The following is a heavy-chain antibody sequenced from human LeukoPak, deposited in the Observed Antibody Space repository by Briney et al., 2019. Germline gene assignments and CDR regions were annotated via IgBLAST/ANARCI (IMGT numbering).Heavy chain of an antibody. V-gene: IGHV7-4-1*02. J-gene: IGHJ4*02. CDR3: ARVYAWDSSGWYRERYYFDY. D-gene: IGHD6-19*01. CDR2: INTNTGNP. Sequence: ASVKVSCKASGYTFTSYAMNWVRQAPGQGLGWMGWINTNTGNPTYAQGFTGRFVFSLDTSVSTAYLQISSLKAEDTAVYYCARVYAWDSSGWYRERYYFDYWGQGTLVTVSS. CDR1: GYTFTSYA.